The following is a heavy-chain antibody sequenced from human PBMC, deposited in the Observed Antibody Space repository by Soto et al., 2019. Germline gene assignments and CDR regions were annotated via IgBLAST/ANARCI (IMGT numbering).Heavy chain of an antibody. CDR3: AHRPCLPGYCGGVSENYKGGAFYI. D-gene: IGHD2-15*01. J-gene: IGHJ3*02. V-gene: IGHV2-5*02. CDR2: IYWDDDK. Sequence: QITLKESGPTLVKPTQTLTLTCTFSGFSLSTSGVGVGWIRQPPGKALEWLALIYWDDDKRYSPSLKSRLTITKDTSKNQVVLTMTNMDSVDTATYYCAHRPCLPGYCGGVSENYKGGAFYIWGQGKRVPVSS. CDR1: GFSLSTSGVG.